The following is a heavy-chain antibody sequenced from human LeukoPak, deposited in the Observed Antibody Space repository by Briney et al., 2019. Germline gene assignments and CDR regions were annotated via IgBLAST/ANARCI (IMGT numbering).Heavy chain of an antibody. V-gene: IGHV4-4*07. CDR1: GGSISSYY. CDR3: AGHLLHDYTTGRGGFDP. Sequence: SETLSLTCTVSGGSISSYYWSWIRQPAGKGLEWIGRIYTSGSTNYNPSLKSRVTMSVDTSKNQFSLRLTSVIAADTAIYYCAGHLLHDYTTGRGGFDPWGQGTLVTASS. J-gene: IGHJ5*02. CDR2: IYTSGST. D-gene: IGHD4-11*01.